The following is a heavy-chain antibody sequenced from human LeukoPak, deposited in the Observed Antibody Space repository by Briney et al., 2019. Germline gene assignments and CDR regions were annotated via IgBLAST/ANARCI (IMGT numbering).Heavy chain of an antibody. CDR3: AREVTMIVFDY. V-gene: IGHV3-30-3*01. J-gene: IGHJ4*02. CDR1: GFTFSSYA. Sequence: GGSLRLSCAASGFTFSSYAMHWVRQAPGKGLEWVAVISYDGSNKYYADSVKGRFTISRDNSKNTLYLQMNSLRAEDTAVYYCAREVTMIVFDYWGQGTLVTVSS. CDR2: ISYDGSNK. D-gene: IGHD3-22*01.